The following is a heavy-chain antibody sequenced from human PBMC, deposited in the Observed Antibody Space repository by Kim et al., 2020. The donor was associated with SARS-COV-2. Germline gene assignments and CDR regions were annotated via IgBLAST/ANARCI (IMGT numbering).Heavy chain of an antibody. Sequence: GESLKISCKGSGYSFTSYWIGWVRQMPGKGLEWMGIIYPGDSDTRYSPSFQGQVTISADKSISTAYLQWSSLKASDTAMYYCARLSLTGIATSEYFQHWGQGTLVTVSS. D-gene: IGHD1-20*01. CDR3: ARLSLTGIATSEYFQH. CDR1: GYSFTSYW. V-gene: IGHV5-51*01. J-gene: IGHJ1*01. CDR2: IYPGDSDT.